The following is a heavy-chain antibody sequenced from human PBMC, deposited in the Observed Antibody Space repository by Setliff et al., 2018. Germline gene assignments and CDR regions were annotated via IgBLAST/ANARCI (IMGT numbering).Heavy chain of an antibody. Sequence: PGESLKISCAASGFTFSGYGIHWVRQAPGKGLEWVAFIRPDGSNKYYADFVKGRFTISRDNSKNTLYLQMKSLRVEDTAVYYCAKDTYYYDSSGYYVFDYWGQGTLVTVSS. D-gene: IGHD3-22*01. CDR1: GFTFSGYG. CDR2: IRPDGSNK. CDR3: AKDTYYYDSSGYYVFDY. V-gene: IGHV3-30*02. J-gene: IGHJ4*02.